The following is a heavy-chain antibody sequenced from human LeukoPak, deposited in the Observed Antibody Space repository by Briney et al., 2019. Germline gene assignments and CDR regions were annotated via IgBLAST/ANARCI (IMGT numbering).Heavy chain of an antibody. V-gene: IGHV3-7*05. CDR3: ARDRGSSGPLYYFDY. D-gene: IGHD3-22*01. CDR2: IKQDGSEK. J-gene: IGHJ4*02. Sequence: GGSLRLSCAASGFTFTNAWMSWVRQAPGKGLEWVANIKQDGSEKYSVDSVKGRFTISRDNAKNSLYLQMNSLRAEDTAVYYCARDRGSSGPLYYFDYWGQGTLVTVSS. CDR1: GFTFTNAW.